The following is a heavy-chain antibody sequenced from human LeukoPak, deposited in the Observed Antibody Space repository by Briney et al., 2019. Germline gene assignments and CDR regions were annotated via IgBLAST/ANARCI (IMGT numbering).Heavy chain of an antibody. V-gene: IGHV3-15*01. D-gene: IGHD3-22*01. J-gene: IGHJ6*02. CDR1: GITLSSYW. CDR2: IKSKTDGGTT. CDR3: TTLYYDSSGYYPFYYYYGMDV. Sequence: GGSLRLSCAGSGITLSSYWMSWVRQAPGKGLEWVGRIKSKTDGGTTDYAAPVKGRFTISRDDSKNTLYLQMNSLKTEDTAVYYCTTLYYDSSGYYPFYYYYGMDVWGQGTTVTVSS.